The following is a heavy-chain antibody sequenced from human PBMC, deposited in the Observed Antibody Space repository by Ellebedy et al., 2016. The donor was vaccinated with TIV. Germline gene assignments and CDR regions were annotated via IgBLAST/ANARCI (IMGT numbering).Heavy chain of an antibody. CDR3: ASGISTAGTSLHY. J-gene: IGHJ4*02. CDR2: INAGNGHT. CDR1: GYTFSGYY. V-gene: IGHV1/OR15-3*01. Sequence: ASVKVSCKASGYTFSGYYVHWVRQAPGQRLEWMGWINAGNGHTKYSQRFQGRVTTTRDTSTSTVYMELSSLRSEDTAVYYCASGISTAGTSLHYWGQGTLVTVSS. D-gene: IGHD6-13*01.